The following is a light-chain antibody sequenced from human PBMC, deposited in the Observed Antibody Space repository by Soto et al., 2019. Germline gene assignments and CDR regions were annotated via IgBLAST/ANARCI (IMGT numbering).Light chain of an antibody. J-gene: IGKJ4*01. CDR1: QNIDRH. CDR2: HAS. CDR3: QQYNNWPPLT. Sequence: PRSLSPSRQSAAEGNRLIMTGRASQNIDRHLHWYQQRPGKAPNLLISHASSLQSGVPSRFSGSGSGTDFTLTISSLQSADFAVYYCQQYNNWPPLTCGGGTKVDI. V-gene: IGKV1D-13*01.